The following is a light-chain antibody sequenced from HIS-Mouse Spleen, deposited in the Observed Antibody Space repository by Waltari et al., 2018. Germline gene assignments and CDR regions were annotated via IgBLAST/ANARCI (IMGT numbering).Light chain of an antibody. CDR3: CSYAGSYTWV. CDR2: DVS. CDR1: SSDVGGYNY. J-gene: IGLJ3*02. Sequence: QSALTQPRSVSGSPGQSVTISCTGTSSDVGGYNYVSWYQQHPGKAPKLMIYDVSKRPSGGPDRFSGSKSGNTASLTISGLQAEDEADYYCCSYAGSYTWVFGGGTKLTV. V-gene: IGLV2-11*01.